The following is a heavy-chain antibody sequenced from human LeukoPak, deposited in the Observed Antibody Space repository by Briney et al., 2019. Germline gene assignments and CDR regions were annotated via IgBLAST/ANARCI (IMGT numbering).Heavy chain of an antibody. J-gene: IGHJ4*02. D-gene: IGHD2-15*01. V-gene: IGHV1-8*01. CDR3: ARGDVVVVVAATRVFDY. CDR1: GYTFTSYD. Sequence: ASVKVSCKASGYTFTSYDINWVRQATGQGLEWMGWMNPNSGNTGYAQKFQGRVTMTRNTSISTAYMELSSLRSEDTAVYYCARGDVVVVVAATRVFDYWGQGTLVTVSS. CDR2: MNPNSGNT.